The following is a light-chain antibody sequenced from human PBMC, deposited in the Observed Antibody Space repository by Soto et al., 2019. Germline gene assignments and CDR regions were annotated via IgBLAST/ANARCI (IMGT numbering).Light chain of an antibody. V-gene: IGKV4-1*01. CDR1: QSVLYSSNNKNY. CDR2: WAS. Sequence: DIVMTQSPDSLPVSLGERATINCKSSQSVLYSSNNKNYLAWYQQKPGQPPKLLIYWASARESGVPDRFSGSGSGTDFTLTISSLQAEDVAVYYCQQYYSTPPTFGHGTRLEIK. CDR3: QQYYSTPPT. J-gene: IGKJ5*01.